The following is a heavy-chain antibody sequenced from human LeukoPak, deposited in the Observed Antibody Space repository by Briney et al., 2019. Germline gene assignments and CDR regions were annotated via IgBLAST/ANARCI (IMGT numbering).Heavy chain of an antibody. D-gene: IGHD6-13*01. CDR2: IYYSGST. Sequence: SETLSLTCTVSGGSISSSSYYWGWIRQPPGKGLEWIGSIYYSGSTYYNPSLKSRVTISVDTSKNQFSLKLSSVTAADTAVYYCARGPGGAAAGTYGPYYYYGMDVWGQGTTVTVSS. CDR1: GGSISSSSYY. CDR3: ARGPGGAAAGTYGPYYYYGMDV. J-gene: IGHJ6*02. V-gene: IGHV4-39*01.